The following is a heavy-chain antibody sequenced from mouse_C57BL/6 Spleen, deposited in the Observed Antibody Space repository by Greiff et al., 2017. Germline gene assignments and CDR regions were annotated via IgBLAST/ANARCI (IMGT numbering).Heavy chain of an antibody. D-gene: IGHD2-1*01. CDR3: AKEYYGKGGFAY. CDR1: GYAFSSYW. Sequence: QVHVKPSGAELVKPGASVKISCKASGYAFSSYWMNWVKQRPGQGLEWIGQIYPGDGDTNYNGKFKGKATMTADKSSSTAYMQLSSLTSEDSAVYFCAKEYYGKGGFAYWGQGTLVTVSA. V-gene: IGHV1-80*01. CDR2: IYPGDGDT. J-gene: IGHJ3*01.